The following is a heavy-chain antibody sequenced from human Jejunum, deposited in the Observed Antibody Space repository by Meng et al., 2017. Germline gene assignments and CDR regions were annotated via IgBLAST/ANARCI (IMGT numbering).Heavy chain of an antibody. Sequence: GESLKISCTASGFTSGDYALSWVRQAPGKGLEWVGFIRSKRYGGTTEYAASVKERVTISRDDSKSIAYLEINSLKIEDTGLYYCTRQWNFGSEDYYNGMDVWGQGTTVTVSS. J-gene: IGHJ6*02. CDR3: TRQWNFGSEDYYNGMDV. V-gene: IGHV3-49*04. D-gene: IGHD3-10*01. CDR2: IRSKRYGGTT. CDR1: GFTSGDYA.